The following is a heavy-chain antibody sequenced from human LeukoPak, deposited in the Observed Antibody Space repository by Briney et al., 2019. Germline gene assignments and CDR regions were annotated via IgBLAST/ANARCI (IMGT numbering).Heavy chain of an antibody. J-gene: IGHJ3*02. V-gene: IGHV3-9*01. CDR3: ARVTPVGAFDI. CDR1: GFTFDDYA. Sequence: GRSLRLSCAASGFTFDDYAMHWVRQAPGKGLEWVSGISWNSGSIGYADSVKGRFTISRDNAKNSLYLQMNSLRAEDTAVYYCARVTPVGAFDIWGQGTMVTVSS. D-gene: IGHD1-14*01. CDR2: ISWNSGSI.